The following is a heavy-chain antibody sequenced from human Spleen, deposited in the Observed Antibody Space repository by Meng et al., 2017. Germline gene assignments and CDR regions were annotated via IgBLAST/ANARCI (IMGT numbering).Heavy chain of an antibody. Sequence: GGSLRLSCAASGFTFSNYEMNWVRQAPGKGLEWVSYISGSGTHLYYADSVKGRFTISRDNAKNSLYLKMSSVRAEDTAIYYCVRDLGADSGDSYANYWGQGTLVTVSS. D-gene: IGHD2-21*01. CDR1: GFTFSNYE. CDR2: ISGSGTHL. J-gene: IGHJ4*02. CDR3: VRDLGADSGDSYANY. V-gene: IGHV3-48*03.